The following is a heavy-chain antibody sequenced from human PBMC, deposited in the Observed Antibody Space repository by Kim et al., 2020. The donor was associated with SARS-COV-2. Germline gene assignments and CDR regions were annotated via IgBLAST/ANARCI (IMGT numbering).Heavy chain of an antibody. CDR2: GGST. D-gene: IGHD4-17*01. V-gene: IGHV3-66*01. Sequence: GGSTYYADSVKGRFTISRDNSKNTLYLQMNSLRAEDTAVYYCARDDYAGVWGQGTTVTVSS. J-gene: IGHJ6*02. CDR3: ARDDYAGV.